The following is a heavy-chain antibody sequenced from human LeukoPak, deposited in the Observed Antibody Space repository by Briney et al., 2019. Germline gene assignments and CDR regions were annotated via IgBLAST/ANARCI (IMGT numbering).Heavy chain of an antibody. Sequence: ASVKVSCKASGYTFTSYDINWVRQATGQGLEWMGWMNPNSGNTGYAQKFQGRVTVTRNTSISTAYMELSSLRSEDTAVYYCARVPTMVRRTNWFDPWGQGTLVTVSS. CDR3: ARVPTMVRRTNWFDP. CDR2: MNPNSGNT. J-gene: IGHJ5*02. D-gene: IGHD3-10*01. CDR1: GYTFTSYD. V-gene: IGHV1-8*01.